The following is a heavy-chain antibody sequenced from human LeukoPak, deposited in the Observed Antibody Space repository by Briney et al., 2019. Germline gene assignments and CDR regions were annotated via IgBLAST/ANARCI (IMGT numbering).Heavy chain of an antibody. Sequence: ASVKVSCTASGYTFTGYYMHWVRQAPGQGLEWMGWINPNSGGTNYAQKFQGWVTITRDTSISTAYMELSRLRSDDTAVYYCARDLSAGGSPEGKNTFDIWGQGTMVTVSS. V-gene: IGHV1-2*04. CDR3: ARDLSAGGSPEGKNTFDI. CDR2: INPNSGGT. CDR1: GYTFTGYY. J-gene: IGHJ3*02. D-gene: IGHD6-13*01.